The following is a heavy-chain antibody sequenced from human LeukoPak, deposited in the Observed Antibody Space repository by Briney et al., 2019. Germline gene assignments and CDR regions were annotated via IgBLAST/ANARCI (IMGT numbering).Heavy chain of an antibody. CDR2: MGPNSGNT. V-gene: IGHV1-8*01. Sequence: ASVKVSCKASGYTFTSYDINWVRQATGQGLEWMGWMGPNSGNTGYAQKFQGRVTTTRNTSISTAYMELSSLRSEDTAVYYCARAPSDPWGYYYYYYGMDVWGQGTTVTVSS. CDR3: ARAPSDPWGYYYYYYGMDV. J-gene: IGHJ6*02. D-gene: IGHD3-16*01. CDR1: GYTFTSYD.